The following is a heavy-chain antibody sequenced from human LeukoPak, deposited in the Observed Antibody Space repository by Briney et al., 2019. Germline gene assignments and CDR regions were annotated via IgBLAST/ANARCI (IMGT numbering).Heavy chain of an antibody. Sequence: ASVKVSCKVSGYTLTESSMHWVRQAPGKGLEWMGGFDPEDGETIYAQKFQGRVTMTEDTSTDTAYMELSSLRSEDTAVYYCATDQRGVTGTTSYWGQGTLVTVSS. V-gene: IGHV1-24*01. D-gene: IGHD1-7*01. CDR3: ATDQRGVTGTTSY. CDR2: FDPEDGET. CDR1: GYTLTESS. J-gene: IGHJ4*02.